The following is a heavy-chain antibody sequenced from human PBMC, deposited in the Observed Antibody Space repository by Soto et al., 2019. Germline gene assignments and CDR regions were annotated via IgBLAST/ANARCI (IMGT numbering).Heavy chain of an antibody. CDR1: GFTFSSYG. J-gene: IGHJ4*02. CDR3: AKGYYYDSSGQLDY. CDR2: ISYDGSNK. Sequence: GGSLRLSCAASGFTFSSYGIHWVRQAPGKGLEWVAVISYDGSNKYYADSVKGRFTISRDNSKNTLYLQMNSLRAEDTAVYYCAKGYYYDSSGQLDYWGQGTLVNVSS. D-gene: IGHD3-22*01. V-gene: IGHV3-30*18.